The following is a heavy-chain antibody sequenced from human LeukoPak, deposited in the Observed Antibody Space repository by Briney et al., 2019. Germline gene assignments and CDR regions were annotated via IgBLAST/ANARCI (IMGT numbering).Heavy chain of an antibody. Sequence: GGSLRLSCAASGFTFSSYAMNWVRQAPGKGLEWVSAISGSGGSTYYADSVKGRLTIPRDNSKKTVYLQMNSLRAEDTAVYYCANEYSRYVRYFDYSGQGTLWSPS. J-gene: IGHJ4*02. CDR2: ISGSGGST. D-gene: IGHD5-12*01. V-gene: IGHV3-23*01. CDR3: ANEYSRYVRYFDY. CDR1: GFTFSSYA.